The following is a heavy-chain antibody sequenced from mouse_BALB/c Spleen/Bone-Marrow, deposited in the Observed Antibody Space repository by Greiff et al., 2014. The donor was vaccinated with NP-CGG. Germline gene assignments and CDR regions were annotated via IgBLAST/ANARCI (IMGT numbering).Heavy chain of an antibody. CDR2: IRNKVNGYTT. Sequence: EVKLVESGGGLVQPGGSLRLSCATSGFTFTDYYMSWVRQPPGKALEWLGFIRNKVNGYTTEYSASVKGRFTISRDNSQSILYLQMNTLRAEDSATYYCARDKNYGSYWYFDVWGAGTTVTVSS. CDR3: ARDKNYGSYWYFDV. CDR1: GFTFTDYY. D-gene: IGHD2-1*01. J-gene: IGHJ1*01. V-gene: IGHV7-3*02.